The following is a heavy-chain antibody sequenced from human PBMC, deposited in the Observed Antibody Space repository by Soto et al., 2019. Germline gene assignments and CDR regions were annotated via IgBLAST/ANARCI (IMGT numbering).Heavy chain of an antibody. V-gene: IGHV1-69*13. D-gene: IGHD3-3*01. Sequence: VASVKVSCKASGGSFSSYAISWVRQAPGQGLEWMGGIIPIFGTANYAQKFQGRVTITADESTSTAYMELSSLRSEDTAVYYCARDPGASITIFGVVIIRGWFDPWGQGTLVTVSS. CDR1: GGSFSSYA. J-gene: IGHJ5*02. CDR2: IIPIFGTA. CDR3: ARDPGASITIFGVVIIRGWFDP.